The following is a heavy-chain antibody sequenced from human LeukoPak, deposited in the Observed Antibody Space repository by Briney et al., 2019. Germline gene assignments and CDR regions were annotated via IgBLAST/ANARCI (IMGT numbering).Heavy chain of an antibody. CDR2: INHSGST. V-gene: IGHV4-34*01. Sequence: PSETLSLTCAVYGGSFSGYYWSWIRQPPGKGLEWIGEINHSGSTNYNPSLKSRVTISVDTSKNQFSLKLSSVTAADTAVYYCARWMGYYYDSSGYYYYYYYMDVWGKGTTVTVSS. CDR3: ARWMGYYYDSSGYYYYYYYMDV. J-gene: IGHJ6*03. D-gene: IGHD3-22*01. CDR1: GGSFSGYY.